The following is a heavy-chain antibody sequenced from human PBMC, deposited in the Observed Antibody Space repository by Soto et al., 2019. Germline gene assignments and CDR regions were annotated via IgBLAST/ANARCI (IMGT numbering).Heavy chain of an antibody. Sequence: GGSLRLSCTASGFALSRYWMYWVRQAPGKGLVWVSHINSGGNITPYPDSVRGRFTISRDNSKNTLYLDMHSLTTDDTAVYFCARSLWSPYFYYGLDVWGQGTTVTVSS. CDR2: INSGGNIT. CDR1: GFALSRYW. CDR3: ARSLWSPYFYYGLDV. J-gene: IGHJ6*02. D-gene: IGHD2-21*01. V-gene: IGHV3-74*01.